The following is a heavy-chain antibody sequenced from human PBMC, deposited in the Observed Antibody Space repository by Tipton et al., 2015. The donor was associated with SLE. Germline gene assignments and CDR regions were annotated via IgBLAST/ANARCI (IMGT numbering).Heavy chain of an antibody. J-gene: IGHJ3*02. V-gene: IGHV4-59*12. D-gene: IGHD6-19*01. Sequence: TLSLTCTVSGGSISSYYWSWIRQPPGKGLEWIGYSYYSGSTNYNPSLKSRVTISVDTSKNQFSLKLSSVTAADTAVYYCARSGYSSGWYRGRFDIWGQGTIVTVSS. CDR2: SYYSGST. CDR3: ARSGYSSGWYRGRFDI. CDR1: GGSISSYY.